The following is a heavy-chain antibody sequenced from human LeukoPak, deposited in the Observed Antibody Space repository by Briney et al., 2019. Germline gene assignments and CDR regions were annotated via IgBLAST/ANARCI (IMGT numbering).Heavy chain of an antibody. Sequence: SETLSLTCAVSGDSITSSTTYWGWFRQPPGKGLEWIGNIYYSGNTYYNPSLKSRVAISVDTSKSQFSLKLSSVTAADTAVYYCAREGYYDSSGKRKGYWGQGTLVTVSS. J-gene: IGHJ4*02. CDR1: GDSITSSTTY. CDR2: IYYSGNT. V-gene: IGHV4-39*02. CDR3: AREGYYDSSGKRKGY. D-gene: IGHD3-22*01.